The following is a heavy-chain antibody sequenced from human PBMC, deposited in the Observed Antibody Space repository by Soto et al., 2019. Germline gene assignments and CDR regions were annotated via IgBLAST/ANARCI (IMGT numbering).Heavy chain of an antibody. CDR1: RFTFGDYA. CDR2: IGGDGRDT. V-gene: IGHV3-23*01. D-gene: IGHD2-15*01. J-gene: IGHJ3*02. CDR3: AKDGVKKNSMWDPFDI. Sequence: PGGSLRLSCAASRFTFGDYAMSWVRQAPGKGLEWVSGIGGDGRDTHYAESVKGRFTVSRENSKSTLFLQMNSLRAEDTAVYYCAKDGVKKNSMWDPFDIWGQGTMVTVSS.